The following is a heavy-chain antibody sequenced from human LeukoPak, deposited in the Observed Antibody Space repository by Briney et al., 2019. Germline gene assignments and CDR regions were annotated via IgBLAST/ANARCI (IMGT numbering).Heavy chain of an antibody. Sequence: SETLSLTCTVSGGSISSYYWSWIRQPPGKGLEWIGYIYYSGSTNYNPSLKSRVTISVDTSKNQFSLKLSSVTAADTAVYYCARDQYSSGVFDPWGQGTLVTVSS. CDR2: IYYSGST. CDR3: ARDQYSSGVFDP. J-gene: IGHJ5*02. D-gene: IGHD6-19*01. V-gene: IGHV4-59*01. CDR1: GGSISSYY.